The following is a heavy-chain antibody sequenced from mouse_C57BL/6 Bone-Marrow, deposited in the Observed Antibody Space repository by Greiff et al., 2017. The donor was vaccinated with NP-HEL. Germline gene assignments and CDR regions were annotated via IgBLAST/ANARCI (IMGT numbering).Heavy chain of an antibody. V-gene: IGHV8-8*01. CDR3: ARIRYYGSSPYWYFDV. D-gene: IGHD1-1*01. CDR2: IWWDDDK. Sequence: QVTLNVSGPGILQPSQTLSLTCSFSGFSLSTFGMGVGWIRQPSGKGLEWLAHIWWDDDKYYNPALKSRLTISKDTSKNQVFLKIANVDTADTATYYCARIRYYGSSPYWYFDVWGTGTTVTVSS. J-gene: IGHJ1*03. CDR1: GFSLSTFGMG.